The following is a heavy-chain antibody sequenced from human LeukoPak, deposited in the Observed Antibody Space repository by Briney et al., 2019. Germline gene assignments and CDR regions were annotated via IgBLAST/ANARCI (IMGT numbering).Heavy chain of an antibody. CDR3: AKGDYYGSGSFFKNGMDV. CDR2: ISYDGSNE. D-gene: IGHD3-10*01. CDR1: GFTFSSYA. Sequence: GRSLRLSCAASGFTFSSYAMHWVRQAPGKGLEWVAVISYDGSNEYYADSVKGRFTISRDNSKNTLYLQVTSLRAEDTAVYYCAKGDYYGSGSFFKNGMDVWSQGTTVTVSS. J-gene: IGHJ6*02. V-gene: IGHV3-30*04.